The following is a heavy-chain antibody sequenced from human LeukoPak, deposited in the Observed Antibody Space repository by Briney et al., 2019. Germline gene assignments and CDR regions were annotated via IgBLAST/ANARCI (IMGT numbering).Heavy chain of an antibody. CDR2: IKLDGSEK. CDR1: GFTFGKYW. V-gene: IGHV3-7*03. D-gene: IGHD3-3*01. Sequence: GGSLRLTCVASGFTFGKYWMSWVRQAPGKGLEWVANIKLDGSEKNYVDSVKGRFTISRDNTKNSLYLQMNSLRAEDTAVFYCARDQYDTWSRRGNFDSWGQGTLVIVSS. J-gene: IGHJ4*02. CDR3: ARDQYDTWSRRGNFDS.